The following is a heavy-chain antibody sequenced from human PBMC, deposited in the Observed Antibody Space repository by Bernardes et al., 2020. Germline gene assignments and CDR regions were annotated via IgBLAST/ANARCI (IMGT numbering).Heavy chain of an antibody. CDR2: IYHSGST. D-gene: IGHD3-3*01. V-gene: IGHV4-39*01. CDR3: ARLVHDFWTGNYNYYYYYMDV. CDR1: GGSINSSSYY. J-gene: IGHJ6*03. Sequence: SETLSLTCTVSGGSINSSSYYWGWIRQPPGKGLEWIGSIYHSGSTYYNPSLKSRVTISVDTSKNQFSLKLTSVTAAHTAVYYCARLVHDFWTGNYNYYYYYMDVWGRGTTVTVSS.